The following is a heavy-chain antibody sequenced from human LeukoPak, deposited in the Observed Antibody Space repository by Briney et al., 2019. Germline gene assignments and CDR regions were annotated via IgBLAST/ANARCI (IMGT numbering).Heavy chain of an antibody. CDR3: AKALVYDILTGPLDY. J-gene: IGHJ4*02. D-gene: IGHD3-9*01. V-gene: IGHV3-23*01. CDR1: GFTFSSYA. Sequence: PGGSLRLSCAASGFTFSSYAVSWVRQAPGKGLEWVSAISGSGGSTYYADSVKGRFTISRDNSKNTLYLQMNSLRAEDTAVYYCAKALVYDILTGPLDYWGQGTLVTVSS. CDR2: ISGSGGST.